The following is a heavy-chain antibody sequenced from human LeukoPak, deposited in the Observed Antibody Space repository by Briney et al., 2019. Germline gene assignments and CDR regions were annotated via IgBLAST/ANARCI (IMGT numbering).Heavy chain of an antibody. CDR3: ARCFRRWWGYDY. V-gene: IGHV4-31*03. Sequence: PSQTLSLTCTVSGGSISSGGYYWSWIRQHPGKGLEWIGYFYYSGSTYYNPSLKSRVTISVDTSKNQFSLKLSSVTAADTAVYYCARCFRRWWGYDYWGQGTLVTVSS. J-gene: IGHJ4*02. D-gene: IGHD4-23*01. CDR2: FYYSGST. CDR1: GGSISSGGYY.